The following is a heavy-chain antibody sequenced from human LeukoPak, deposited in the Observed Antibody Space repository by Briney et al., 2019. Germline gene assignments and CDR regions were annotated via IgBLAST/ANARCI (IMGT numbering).Heavy chain of an antibody. D-gene: IGHD2-21*01. CDR3: ASQYCGGDCYGWRVLSGGFDI. Sequence: PGGSLRLSCAASGFTFSDYYMSWIRQAPGKGLEWVSYISSSGSTIYYADSVKGRFTISRDNAKNSLYLQMNSLRAEDTAVYYCASQYCGGDCYGWRVLSGGFDIWGQGTMVTVSS. CDR2: ISSSGSTI. CDR1: GFTFSDYY. V-gene: IGHV3-11*04. J-gene: IGHJ3*02.